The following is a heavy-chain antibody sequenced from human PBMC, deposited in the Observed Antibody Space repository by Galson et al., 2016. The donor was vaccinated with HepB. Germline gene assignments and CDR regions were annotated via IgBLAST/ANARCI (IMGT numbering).Heavy chain of an antibody. CDR2: IYRTGSPT. Sequence: SLRLSCAASGFTFRNYVMSWVRQAPGKGPEWVSGIYRTGSPTYYADPVKGRFTISRDNSKDTLYLQMDSLGAEDTAVYYCAKDRDDFGDFAFDPWGRGTLVTVSS. CDR3: AKDRDDFGDFAFDP. D-gene: IGHD4-17*01. V-gene: IGHV3-23*01. CDR1: GFTFRNYV. J-gene: IGHJ5*02.